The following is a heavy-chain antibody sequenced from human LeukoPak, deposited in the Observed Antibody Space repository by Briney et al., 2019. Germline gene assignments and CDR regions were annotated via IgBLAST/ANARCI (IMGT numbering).Heavy chain of an antibody. CDR3: AKVLTTTSLFNIDY. Sequence: GGSLRLSCTASGFTFGDYAMSWFRQAPGKGLEWVSGIRAGGKDTYYADSVKGRFTISRDNSKSTLFLQMNSLRAEDTAVYYCAKVLTTTSLFNIDYWGQGILVTVSS. CDR2: IRAGGKDT. V-gene: IGHV3-23*03. J-gene: IGHJ4*02. CDR1: GFTFGDYA. D-gene: IGHD3-9*01.